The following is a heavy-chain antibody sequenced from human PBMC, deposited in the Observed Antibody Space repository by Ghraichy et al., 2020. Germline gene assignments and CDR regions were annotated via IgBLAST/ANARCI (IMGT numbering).Heavy chain of an antibody. Sequence: GGSLRLSCAASGFTFSSYSMNWVRQAPGKGLEWVSCISGGSSTIYYADSVKGRFTISRDNAKNSLYLQMNSLRAEDTAVYLCARVRSVTYYFFDYWGQGTLVTVSS. CDR2: ISGGSSTI. J-gene: IGHJ4*02. D-gene: IGHD1-26*01. CDR3: ARVRSVTYYFFDY. V-gene: IGHV3-48*04. CDR1: GFTFSSYS.